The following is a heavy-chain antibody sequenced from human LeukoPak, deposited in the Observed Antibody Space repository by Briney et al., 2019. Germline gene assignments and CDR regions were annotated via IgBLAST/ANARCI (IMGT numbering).Heavy chain of an antibody. CDR3: VSFVAAAGKEVDY. J-gene: IGHJ4*02. CDR1: GYTFTSYY. V-gene: IGHV1-46*01. Sequence: ASVKVSCKASGYTFTSYYIHWVRQAPGQGLEWMGIINPSGGSTTYAQKFRGRVTMTRDTSTSTVYMELGSQRSEGTAVYYCVSFVAAAGKEVDYWGQGTLVTVSS. D-gene: IGHD6-13*01. CDR2: INPSGGST.